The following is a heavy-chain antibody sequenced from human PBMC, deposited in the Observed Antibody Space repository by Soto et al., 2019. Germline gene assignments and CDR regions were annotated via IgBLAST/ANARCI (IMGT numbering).Heavy chain of an antibody. D-gene: IGHD3-3*02. Sequence: QPGGSLRLSYAASGFIFNKDWMTWVRQAPGKGLEWVANINQDGSEKHYMDSVKGRFTISRDNAKNSLYLQMNSLRPEDTAVYYCARYVLVGYGSPPPDFYGLDGWGQGTTVTVSS. J-gene: IGHJ6*02. V-gene: IGHV3-7*05. CDR2: INQDGSEK. CDR3: ARYVLVGYGSPPPDFYGLDG. CDR1: GFIFNKDW.